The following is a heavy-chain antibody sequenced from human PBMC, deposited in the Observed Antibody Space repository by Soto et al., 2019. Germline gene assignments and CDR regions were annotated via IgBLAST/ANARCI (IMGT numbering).Heavy chain of an antibody. J-gene: IGHJ5*02. V-gene: IGHV4-34*01. CDR1: GGSFSGYY. D-gene: IGHD2-21*02. CDR3: ARHQGDYWFDP. CDR2: INHSGST. Sequence: SETLSLTCAVYGGSFSGYYWSWIRQPPGKGLEWIGEINHSGSTNYNPSLKSRVTISVDTSKNQFSLKLSSVTAADTAVYYCARHQGDYWFDPWGQGTLVTVSS.